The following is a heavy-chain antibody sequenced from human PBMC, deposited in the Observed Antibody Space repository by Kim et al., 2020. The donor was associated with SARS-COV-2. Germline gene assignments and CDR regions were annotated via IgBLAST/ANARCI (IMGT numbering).Heavy chain of an antibody. CDR3: ARDSYCSGGSCYYYGMDV. D-gene: IGHD2-15*01. J-gene: IGHJ6*02. Sequence: GGSLRLSCAASGFTFSSYWMSWVRQAPGKGLEWVANIKQDGGEKYYVDSVKGRFTISRDNGKNSLYLQMNSLRAEDTAVYYCARDSYCSGGSCYYYGMDVWGQGTTVTVSS. V-gene: IGHV3-7*03. CDR1: GFTFSSYW. CDR2: IKQDGGEK.